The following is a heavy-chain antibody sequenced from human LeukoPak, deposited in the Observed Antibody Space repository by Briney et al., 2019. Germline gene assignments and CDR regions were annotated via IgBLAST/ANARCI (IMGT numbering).Heavy chain of an antibody. J-gene: IGHJ4*02. D-gene: IGHD5-18*01. CDR3: ATGGIYSSNFDY. CDR2: IYPGDSET. Sequence: GAALKISCKGAGYTFIRFWIGWVRRKPGKGVEWMGIIYPGDSETRYSPSFQGQVTISVDKSISTAYLQWSSLKASDTAVYYCATGGIYSSNFDYWGQGTLVTVSS. V-gene: IGHV5-51*01. CDR1: GYTFIRFW.